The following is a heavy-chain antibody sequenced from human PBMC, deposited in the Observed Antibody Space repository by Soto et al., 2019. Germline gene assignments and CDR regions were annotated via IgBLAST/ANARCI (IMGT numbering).Heavy chain of an antibody. CDR3: ARGNRPPVVVPATLRAGAYDYMDV. D-gene: IGHD2-2*01. Sequence: PSETLSLTRTVSGDSISSGSYYWGWIRQPPGKGLEWIGSIHYSKNTYYKPSLKSRVTISVDTSKNQFSLKLTSVTAADTAIYYCARGNRPPVVVPATLRAGAYDYMDVWGEGTTVTVSS. V-gene: IGHV4-39*01. CDR1: GDSISSGSYY. CDR2: IHYSKNT. J-gene: IGHJ6*03.